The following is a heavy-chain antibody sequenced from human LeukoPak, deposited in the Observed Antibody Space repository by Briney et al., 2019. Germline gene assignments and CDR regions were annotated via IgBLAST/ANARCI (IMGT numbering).Heavy chain of an antibody. CDR2: IYYSGST. CDR3: AGHLPYSNYCYY. D-gene: IGHD4-11*01. J-gene: IGHJ4*02. Sequence: SETLSLTCTVSGGSISSSSYYWGWIRQPPGKGLEWIASIYYSGSTYYNPSLKSRVTISVNTSKNQFSLKLSSVTAADTAVYYCAGHLPYSNYCYYWGQGTLVTVSS. CDR1: GGSISSSSYY. V-gene: IGHV4-39*01.